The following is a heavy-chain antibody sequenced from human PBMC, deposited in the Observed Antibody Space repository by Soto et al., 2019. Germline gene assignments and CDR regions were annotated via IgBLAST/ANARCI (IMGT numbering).Heavy chain of an antibody. CDR2: VTNSGSGT. CDR3: AKGRSCCDFDY. Sequence: EVQVLESGGGLVQPGGSLRLSCAASGFTFNNYGMSWVRQAPGKGLEWVSTVTNSGSGTSYADPVKGRFTISRDNSKSTLYLQINCLRADDTAIYYCAKGRSCCDFDYWGKGTLVTVSS. V-gene: IGHV3-23*01. J-gene: IGHJ4*02. D-gene: IGHD2-15*01. CDR1: GFTFNNYG.